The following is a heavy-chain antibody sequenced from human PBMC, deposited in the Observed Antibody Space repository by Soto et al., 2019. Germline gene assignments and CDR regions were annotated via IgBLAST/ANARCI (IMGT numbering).Heavy chain of an antibody. CDR2: ISSTYDI. J-gene: IGHJ3*02. Sequence: EVQLVESGGGLVQPGGSLRLSCAASGFTFRAYAMNWVRQAPGKGLQFVSYISSTYDIYYADSVRGRFTISRDNAQGSVYLQMNSLSDEDTAVYYWARDLDWAFDIWGQGTMVTVS. D-gene: IGHD3-9*01. CDR1: GFTFRAYA. CDR3: ARDLDWAFDI. V-gene: IGHV3-48*02.